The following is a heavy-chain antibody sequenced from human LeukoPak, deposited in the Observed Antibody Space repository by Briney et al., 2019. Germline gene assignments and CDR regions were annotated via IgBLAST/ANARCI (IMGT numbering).Heavy chain of an antibody. J-gene: IGHJ5*02. V-gene: IGHV3-30*02. CDR1: GFTFSSYG. CDR2: IRYDGSNK. CDR3: AKAQRYGEFNQFDP. D-gene: IGHD3-10*01. Sequence: PGGSLRLSCAASGFTFSSYGMHWVRQAPGKGLEWVAFIRYDGSNKYYADSVKGRFTISRDNSKNTLYLQMNSLRAEDTAVYYCAKAQRYGEFNQFDPWGQGTLVTVSS.